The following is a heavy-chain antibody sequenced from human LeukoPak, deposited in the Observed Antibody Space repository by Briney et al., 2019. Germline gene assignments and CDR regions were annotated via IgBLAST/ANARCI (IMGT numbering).Heavy chain of an antibody. D-gene: IGHD5-12*01. CDR2: IYYSGST. Sequence: SETLSLTCTVSGGSISTYYWSWIRQPPGKGLEWIGYIYYSGSTNYNPSLKSRVTISVDTSKNQFSLKLSSVTAADTAVYYCARAGYGGYDYFFDYWGQGTLVTVSS. CDR3: ARAGYGGYDYFFDY. J-gene: IGHJ4*02. V-gene: IGHV4-59*01. CDR1: GGSISTYY.